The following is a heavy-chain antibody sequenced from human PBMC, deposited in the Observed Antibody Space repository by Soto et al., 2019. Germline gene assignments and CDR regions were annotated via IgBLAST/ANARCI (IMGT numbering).Heavy chain of an antibody. CDR2: ISSSGSTI. J-gene: IGHJ4*02. D-gene: IGHD3-10*01. V-gene: IGHV3-48*02. CDR1: GFTFSSYT. CDR3: ARGLGSSRS. Sequence: PGGSLRLSCVASGFTFSSYTMNWVRQTPGRRLEWVAYISSSGSTIYYAESVEGRFTVSRDNAKSSLYLQMDGMRDEDTAVYYCARGLGSSRSWGQGSRVTVYS.